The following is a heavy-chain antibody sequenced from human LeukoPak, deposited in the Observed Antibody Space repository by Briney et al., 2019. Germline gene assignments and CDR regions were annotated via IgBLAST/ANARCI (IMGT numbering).Heavy chain of an antibody. J-gene: IGHJ5*02. CDR2: ISDSGNTI. CDR3: ARGGSNGYNWFDP. D-gene: IGHD3-22*01. CDR1: GFTFSDYY. Sequence: GGSLRLSCAASGFTFSDYYMSWIRQAPGKGLEWVSYISDSGNTIYYADSVKGRFTISRDNTKNSLSLQMNSLRAEDTAFYYCARGGSNGYNWFDPWGQGTLVTVSS. V-gene: IGHV3-11*01.